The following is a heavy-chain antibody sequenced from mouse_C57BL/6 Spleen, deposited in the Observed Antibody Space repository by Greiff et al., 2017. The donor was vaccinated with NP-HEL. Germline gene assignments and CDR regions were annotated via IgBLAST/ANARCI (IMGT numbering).Heavy chain of an antibody. J-gene: IGHJ4*01. D-gene: IGHD1-1*01. CDR2: IHPNSGST. CDR1: GYTFTSYW. CDR3: ARIYYYGSSYGDY. Sequence: VKLQQPGAELVKPGASVKLSCKASGYTFTSYWMHWVKQRPGQGLEWIGMIHPNSGSTNYNEKFKSKATLTVDKSSSTAYMQLSSLTSEDSAVYYCARIYYYGSSYGDYWGQGTSVTVSS. V-gene: IGHV1-64*01.